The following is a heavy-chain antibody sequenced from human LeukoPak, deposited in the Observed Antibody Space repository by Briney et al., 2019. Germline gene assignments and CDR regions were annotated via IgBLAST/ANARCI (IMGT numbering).Heavy chain of an antibody. CDR1: GGSISSYY. J-gene: IGHJ4*02. CDR3: ARLIIAAAEVCLDY. CDR2: IYYSGST. Sequence: SETLSLTCTVSGGSISSYYWSWIRQPPGKGLEWIGYIYYSGSTNYNPSLKSRVTISVDTSKNQFSLKLSSVTAADTAVYYCARLIIAAAEVCLDYWGQGTLVTVSS. D-gene: IGHD6-13*01. V-gene: IGHV4-59*08.